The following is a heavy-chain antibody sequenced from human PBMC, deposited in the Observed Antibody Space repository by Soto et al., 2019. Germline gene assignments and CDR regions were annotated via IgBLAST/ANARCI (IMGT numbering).Heavy chain of an antibody. CDR3: ARDQLYYNDISGRPLNAFDV. CDR1: GFTFSSYA. J-gene: IGHJ3*01. Sequence: GGSLRLSCAASGFTFSSYAMSWVRQAPGKGLEWVSDIRVSSGTKYYADSVKGRFTISRDNAKNSLYLQMNSLRAEDTAVYYCARDQLYYNDISGRPLNAFDVWGQGTMVTVSS. D-gene: IGHD3-22*01. CDR2: IRVSSGTK. V-gene: IGHV3-23*01.